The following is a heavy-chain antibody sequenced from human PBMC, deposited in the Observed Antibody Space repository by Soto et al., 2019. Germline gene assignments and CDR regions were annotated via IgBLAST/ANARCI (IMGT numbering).Heavy chain of an antibody. Sequence: QAHLVESGGGVVQPGRSLRLSCAASGFTFTSYGMHWVRQAPGTRLEWVAVISYDGGLQHYADSVKGRFTISRDNSXIMALLQISILRAEDTPVYYCVSDRGYGHASVPYSWGQGTLVSVSS. CDR2: ISYDGGLQ. D-gene: IGHD5-18*01. J-gene: IGHJ4*02. CDR3: VSDRGYGHASVPYS. V-gene: IGHV3-30*03. CDR1: GFTFTSYG.